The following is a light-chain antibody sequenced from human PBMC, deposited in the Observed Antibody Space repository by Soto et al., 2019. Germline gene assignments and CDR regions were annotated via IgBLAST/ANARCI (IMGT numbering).Light chain of an antibody. Sequence: QLVLTQSPSASASLGASVKLTCTLSSRHSNYAIAWHQQQSEKGPRYLMKLNSDGSHSKGDGIPDRFSGSSSGAERYLTIPSLQYEDEADYYCQTWGSGIVVFGGGTKFTVL. CDR2: LNSDGSH. CDR3: QTWGSGIVV. CDR1: SRHSNYA. V-gene: IGLV4-69*01. J-gene: IGLJ2*01.